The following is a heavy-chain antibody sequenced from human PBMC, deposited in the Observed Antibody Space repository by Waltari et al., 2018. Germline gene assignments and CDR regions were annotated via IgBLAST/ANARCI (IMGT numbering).Heavy chain of an antibody. J-gene: IGHJ4*01. D-gene: IGHD5-12*01. CDR3: ARDRGYDTFDY. V-gene: IGHV3-7*04. CDR1: GFPFSNFW. CDR2: IKEDGSTK. Sequence: EVQLVDSGGGLVQPGGSVRLSCVASGFPFSNFWVWWARQAPGKGLEAVANIKEDGSTKYYADSVKGRFTVSRDNAKNSLYLQMNGLRVDDTAVYYCARDRGYDTFDYWGLGTLVTVSS.